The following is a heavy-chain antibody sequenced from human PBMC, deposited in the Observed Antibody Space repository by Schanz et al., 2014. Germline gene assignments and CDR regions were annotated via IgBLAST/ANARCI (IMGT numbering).Heavy chain of an antibody. Sequence: EVQLVESGGGLVKPGGSLRLSCEASEFTFSSYKMNWVRQAPGKELEWVSSISSSGSYIHYADSVKGRFTISRDNAKNTLYLQMNSLRAEDTAVYYCARDSRPNYDFLTAYYSIDYWGQGTLVTVSS. V-gene: IGHV3-21*01. CDR3: ARDSRPNYDFLTAYYSIDY. J-gene: IGHJ4*02. CDR2: ISSSGSYI. D-gene: IGHD3-9*01. CDR1: EFTFSSYK.